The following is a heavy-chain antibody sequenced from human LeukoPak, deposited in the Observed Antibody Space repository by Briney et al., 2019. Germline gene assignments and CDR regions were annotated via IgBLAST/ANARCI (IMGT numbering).Heavy chain of an antibody. J-gene: IGHJ6*03. V-gene: IGHV3-23*01. CDR2: ISGSGGST. CDR1: GFTFSSYA. D-gene: IGHD1-14*01. Sequence: GGSLRLSCAASGFTFSSYAMSWVRQAPGKGLEWVSAISGSGGSTYYADSVKGRFTISRDNSKNTLYLQMNSLRAEDTAVYYCAKDENPSDYYYYYNMDVWGKGTTVTVSS. CDR3: AKDENPSDYYYYYNMDV.